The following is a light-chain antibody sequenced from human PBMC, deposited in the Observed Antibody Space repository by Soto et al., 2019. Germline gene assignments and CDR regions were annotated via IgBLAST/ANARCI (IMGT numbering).Light chain of an antibody. J-gene: IGKJ2*01. CDR3: HQYGSSPYA. Sequence: EIVLTQSPGTLSLSPGERATLSCRASQSVSSNYLAWYQQKPGQTPRVLIYYASRRATGIPDRFSGSGSGTDFSLTISRLEPEDFAVYYCHQYGSSPYAFGQGTNLEIK. V-gene: IGKV3-20*01. CDR1: QSVSSNY. CDR2: YAS.